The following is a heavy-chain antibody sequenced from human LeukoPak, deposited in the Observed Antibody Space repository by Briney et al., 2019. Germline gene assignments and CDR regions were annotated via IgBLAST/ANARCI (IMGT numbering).Heavy chain of an antibody. Sequence: GGSLRLSCAASGFTFSNYWMSWVRQAPGKGLEWVANIKQDGSEKYYVDSVKGRFTISRDNSKNTLYLQMNSLRAEDTAVYYCAKDSVVPAARYNWFDPWGQGTLVTVSS. CDR2: IKQDGSEK. V-gene: IGHV3-7*03. D-gene: IGHD2-2*01. CDR3: AKDSVVPAARYNWFDP. CDR1: GFTFSNYW. J-gene: IGHJ5*02.